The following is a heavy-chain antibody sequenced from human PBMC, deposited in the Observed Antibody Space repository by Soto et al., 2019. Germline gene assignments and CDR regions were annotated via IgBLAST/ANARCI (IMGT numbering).Heavy chain of an antibody. V-gene: IGHV4-34*01. Sequence: ETLSLTCAFYGVPFSVYYWSWIRPSPGKGLEWIGEINHSGNTYYNPSLKSRVTISVDTSKNQFSLKLSSVTAADTAVYYCARHYHTIFGVKDWFDPWGQGTLVTVSS. CDR1: GVPFSVYY. CDR3: ARHYHTIFGVKDWFDP. D-gene: IGHD3-3*01. J-gene: IGHJ5*02. CDR2: INHSGNT.